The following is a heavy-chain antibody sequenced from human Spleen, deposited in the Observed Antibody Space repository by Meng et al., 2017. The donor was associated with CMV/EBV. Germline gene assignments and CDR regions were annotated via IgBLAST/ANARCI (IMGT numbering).Heavy chain of an antibody. CDR1: GFSLSTSGVG. Sequence: SGPTLVKPTQTLTLTCTFSGFSLSTSGVGVGWIRQPPGKALEWLALIYWNDDKRYSPSLKSRLTITKDTSKNQVVLTMTNMDPVDTATYYCAHRREYCSSTSCSKERYFDYWGQGTLVTVSS. CDR3: AHRREYCSSTSCSKERYFDY. CDR2: IYWNDDK. D-gene: IGHD2-2*01. V-gene: IGHV2-5*01. J-gene: IGHJ4*02.